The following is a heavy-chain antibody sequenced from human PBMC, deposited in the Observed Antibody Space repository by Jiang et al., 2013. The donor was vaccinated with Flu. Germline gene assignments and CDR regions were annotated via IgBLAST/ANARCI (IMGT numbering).Heavy chain of an antibody. V-gene: IGHV4-59*01. D-gene: IGHD2-21*02. Sequence: LLKPSETLSLTCTVSGGSISSYYWSWIRQPPGKGLEWIGYIYYSGSTNYNPSLKSRVTISVDTSKNQFSLKLSSVTAADTAVYYCARDPNDHHCGGDCIDAFDIWGQGTMVTV. CDR2: IYYSGST. J-gene: IGHJ3*02. CDR1: GGSISSYY. CDR3: ARDPNDHHCGGDCIDAFDI.